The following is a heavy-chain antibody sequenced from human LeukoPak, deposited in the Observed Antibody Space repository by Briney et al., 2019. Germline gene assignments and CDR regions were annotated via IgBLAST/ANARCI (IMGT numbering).Heavy chain of an antibody. Sequence: PGGSLRLSCAASGFTLSRYWMGWVSEAPGKGVEGVANIKQDGSEKYYVDSVKGRFTISRDNAKTSLYLQMNSLRAEDTAVYYCARDFGAVAGSGYWGQGTLVTVSS. V-gene: IGHV3-7*01. CDR1: GFTLSRYW. J-gene: IGHJ4*02. CDR3: ARDFGAVAGSGY. CDR2: IKQDGSEK. D-gene: IGHD6-19*01.